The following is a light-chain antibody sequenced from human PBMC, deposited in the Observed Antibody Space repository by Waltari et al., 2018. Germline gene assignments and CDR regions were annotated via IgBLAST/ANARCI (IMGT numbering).Light chain of an antibody. V-gene: IGLV1-47*01. J-gene: IGLJ2*01. Sequence: QSVLTQPPSASGTPGQRVTISCSGSSSNIGSNVVNWYQQVPGTTPKLLIYRNDQRPSGAPERFAGSKSGTSASLAISGLRSEDEAEYYCAAWDDKLGGRWEFGGGTKLTVL. CDR1: SSNIGSNV. CDR2: RND. CDR3: AAWDDKLGGRWE.